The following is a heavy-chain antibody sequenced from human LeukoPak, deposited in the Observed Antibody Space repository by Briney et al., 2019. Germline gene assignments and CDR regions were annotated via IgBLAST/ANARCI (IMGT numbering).Heavy chain of an antibody. V-gene: IGHV4-34*01. D-gene: IGHD1-1*01. CDR1: GGSFSGYY. J-gene: IGHJ3*02. Sequence: SETLSLTCAVYGGSFSGYYWSWIRQPLGKGLEWIGEINHSGSTNYNPSLKSRVTISVDTSKNQFSLKLSSVTAADTAVYYCARATPRTGTTARDAFDIWGQGTMVTVSS. CDR3: ARATPRTGTTARDAFDI. CDR2: INHSGST.